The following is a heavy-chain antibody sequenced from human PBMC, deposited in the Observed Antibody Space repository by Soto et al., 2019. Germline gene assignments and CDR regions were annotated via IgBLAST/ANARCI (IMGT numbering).Heavy chain of an antibody. D-gene: IGHD2-2*01. Sequence: EVQLLESGGGLVQRGGSLRLSCAASGFTFSTYAMSWVRQAPGKGLEWVSTISDSGSTYYTDSAKGRFTISRYNSKNTLYLEMNSLRDEDTAVYYCAKDKGGNFCTRTSCLYSFDYWGQGTLVTVSS. CDR2: ISDSGST. V-gene: IGHV3-23*01. CDR1: GFTFSTYA. CDR3: AKDKGGNFCTRTSCLYSFDY. J-gene: IGHJ4*02.